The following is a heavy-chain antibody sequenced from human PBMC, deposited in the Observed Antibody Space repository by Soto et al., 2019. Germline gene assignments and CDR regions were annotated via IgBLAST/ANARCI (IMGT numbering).Heavy chain of an antibody. Sequence: GGSLRLSCAASGFTFSSYEMNWVRQAPGKGLEWVSYISSSGSTIYYADSVKGRFTISRDNAKNSLYLQMNSLRAEDTAVYYCARELVAARPNWFDPWGQGTLVTVSS. CDR3: ARELVAARPNWFDP. CDR1: GFTFSSYE. D-gene: IGHD6-6*01. CDR2: ISSSGSTI. V-gene: IGHV3-48*03. J-gene: IGHJ5*02.